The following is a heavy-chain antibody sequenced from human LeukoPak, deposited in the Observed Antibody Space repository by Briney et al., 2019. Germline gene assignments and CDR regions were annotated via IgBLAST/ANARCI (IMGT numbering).Heavy chain of an antibody. J-gene: IGHJ4*02. Sequence: GESLKISCKDSGYSYTTYWIGWVRQMPGKGLEWIGIINPGDSDTKYSPSLHGQVTMSAAKSISPASLQWSSLKASDTAMYYCARLPYYDILTGYSYFVYWGQGTLVTVSS. CDR2: INPGDSDT. V-gene: IGHV5-51*01. CDR3: ARLPYYDILTGYSYFVY. D-gene: IGHD3-9*01. CDR1: GYSYTTYW.